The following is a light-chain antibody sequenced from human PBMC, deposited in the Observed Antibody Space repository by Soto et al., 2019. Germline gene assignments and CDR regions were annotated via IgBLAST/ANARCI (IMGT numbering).Light chain of an antibody. CDR3: QQRSSWPPT. Sequence: EIVCTQSPGTLSLSPGERATLSCRASQSVSSSYLAWYQQKPGQAPRLLIYGASSRATGIPDRFSGSGSGTDFTLTISSLEPEDFAVYYCQQRSSWPPTFGQGTRLEIK. CDR1: QSVSSSY. CDR2: GAS. V-gene: IGKV3D-20*02. J-gene: IGKJ5*01.